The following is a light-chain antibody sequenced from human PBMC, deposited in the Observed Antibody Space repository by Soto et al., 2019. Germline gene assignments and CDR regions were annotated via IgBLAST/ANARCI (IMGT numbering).Light chain of an antibody. Sequence: DIQMTQSPSSLSASVGDRVTITCRASQIIDNFLNWYQWRPGKAPRFLIFAASSLQSGVSSRFSGSGSGTDFTLTIINLQPEDFATYYCQQSYSAPPSFGQGTRLETK. CDR1: QIIDNF. J-gene: IGKJ2*01. CDR2: AAS. V-gene: IGKV1-39*01. CDR3: QQSYSAPPS.